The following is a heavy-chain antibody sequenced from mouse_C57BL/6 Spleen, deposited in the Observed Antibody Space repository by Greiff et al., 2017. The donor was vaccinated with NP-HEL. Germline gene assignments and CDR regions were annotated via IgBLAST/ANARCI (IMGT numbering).Heavy chain of an antibody. CDR2: IYPGDGDT. CDR3: ASPTVVATRDYFDY. D-gene: IGHD1-1*01. Sequence: LVESGPELVKPGASVKISCKASGYAFSSSWMNWVKQRPGKGLEWIGRIYPGDGDTNYNGKFKGKATLTADKSSSTAYMQLSSLTSEDSAVYFCASPTVVATRDYFDYWGQGTTLTVSS. CDR1: GYAFSSSW. V-gene: IGHV1-82*01. J-gene: IGHJ2*01.